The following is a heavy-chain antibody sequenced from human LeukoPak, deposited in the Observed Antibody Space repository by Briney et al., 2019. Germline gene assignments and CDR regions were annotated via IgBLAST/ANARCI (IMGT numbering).Heavy chain of an antibody. CDR3: ARGRLTRYGDYEHNWFDP. Sequence: GRSLRLSCAASGFTFSSYGMHWVRQAPGKGLEWVAVISYDGSNKYYADSVKGRFTISRDNSKNTLYLQMNSLRAEDTAVYYCARGRLTRYGDYEHNWFDPWGQGTLVTVSS. CDR2: ISYDGSNK. CDR1: GFTFSSYG. D-gene: IGHD4-17*01. J-gene: IGHJ5*02. V-gene: IGHV3-30*03.